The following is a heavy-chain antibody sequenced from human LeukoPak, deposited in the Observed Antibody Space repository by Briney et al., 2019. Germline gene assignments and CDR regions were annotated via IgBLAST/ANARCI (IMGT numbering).Heavy chain of an antibody. CDR3: ARGVVRDAFDI. J-gene: IGHJ3*02. V-gene: IGHV4-34*01. Sequence: SETLSLTCAVYGGSFSGYYWSWIRQPPGKGLEWIGEINHSGSTNYNPSLKSRVTISVDTSKNQFSLKLSSETAADTAVYYCARGVVRDAFDIWGQGTMVTVSS. D-gene: IGHD3-10*01. CDR1: GGSFSGYY. CDR2: INHSGST.